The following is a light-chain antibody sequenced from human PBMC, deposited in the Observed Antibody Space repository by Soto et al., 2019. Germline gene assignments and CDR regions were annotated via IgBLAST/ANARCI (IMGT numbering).Light chain of an antibody. CDR3: QHYVSSQWTGGKRT. J-gene: IGKJ5*01. V-gene: IGKV3-20*01. CDR1: QCVSSNY. CDR2: GAS. Sequence: VQTRVPGPLSCAPGARVTLSCRARQCVSSNYLAWYQQKPGQAPRLLIYGASSRATGVPDRFSGSGSGTDFTLTISRLEPEEAAVYLCQHYVSSQWTGGKRTFGQGTRLEI.